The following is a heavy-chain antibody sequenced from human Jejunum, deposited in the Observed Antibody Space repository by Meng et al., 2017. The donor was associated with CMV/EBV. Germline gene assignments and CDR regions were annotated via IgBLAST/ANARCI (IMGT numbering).Heavy chain of an antibody. CDR2: ISFNGRNK. V-gene: IGHV3-30*03. Sequence: FTFTNYAMDWVRKATGKGLECVAIISFNGRNKYYADSVKGRFTVSRDDSKNTIYLEMSSLRPEDTAVYYCARQQGYFDSTMAYFDSWGQGTPVTVSS. D-gene: IGHD3-9*01. CDR3: ARQQGYFDSTMAYFDS. CDR1: FTFTNYA. J-gene: IGHJ4*02.